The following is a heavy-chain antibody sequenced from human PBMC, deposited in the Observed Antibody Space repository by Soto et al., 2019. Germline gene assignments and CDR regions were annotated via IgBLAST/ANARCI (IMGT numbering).Heavy chain of an antibody. CDR2: ISGSGGDT. J-gene: IGHJ1*01. Sequence: EVQLLESGGGLVQPGESLRLFCAASGFTFSTYAMSWVRQAPGKGLEWVSVISGSGGDTYYADSVKGRFTISRDNSKNPLSLQMNSLRAEDTAVYYCAKARGSSTPAPRSYWGQGTQVTVSS. D-gene: IGHD2-2*01. V-gene: IGHV3-23*01. CDR3: AKARGSSTPAPRSY. CDR1: GFTFSTYA.